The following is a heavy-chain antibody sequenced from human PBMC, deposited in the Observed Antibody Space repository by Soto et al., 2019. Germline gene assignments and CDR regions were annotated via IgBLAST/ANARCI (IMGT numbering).Heavy chain of an antibody. V-gene: IGHV4-59*08. CDR2: IYYSGST. Sequence: SETLSLTCTVSGGSLSSYYWCWIRQPPGKGLEWIAYIYYSGSTYYNPSLKSRVTISVDTSKNQFSLKLSSVTAADTAVYYCARGSVVAAIDYWGQGTLVTVS. CDR3: ARGSVVAAIDY. CDR1: GGSLSSYY. J-gene: IGHJ4*02. D-gene: IGHD2-15*01.